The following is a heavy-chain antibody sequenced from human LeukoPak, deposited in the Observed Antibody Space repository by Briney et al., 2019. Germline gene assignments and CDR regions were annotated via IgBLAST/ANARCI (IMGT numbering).Heavy chain of an antibody. CDR1: GGFISSYY. J-gene: IGHJ4*02. CDR3: TRGQYSSNWSYFFDY. D-gene: IGHD6-13*01. Sequence: SETLSLTRTVSGGFISSYYWNWIRQPPGKGLEWIGFISYSGSTNYNPSLKSRVTISLDTSKNQFSLQLSSVSAADTAVYYCTRGQYSSNWSYFFDYWGQGTLVTASS. V-gene: IGHV4-59*01. CDR2: ISYSGST.